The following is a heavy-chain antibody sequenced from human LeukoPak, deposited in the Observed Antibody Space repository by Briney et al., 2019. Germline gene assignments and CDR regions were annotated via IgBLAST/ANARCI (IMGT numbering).Heavy chain of an antibody. CDR2: ISAYNGNT. Sequence: ASVTVSCKASGYTFTSYGISWVRQAPGQGLEWMGWISAYNGNTNYAQKLQGRVTMTTDTSTSTAYMELRSLRSDDTAVYYCARGWYCSGGSCYGPFDYWGQGTLVTVSS. V-gene: IGHV1-18*01. CDR1: GYTFTSYG. CDR3: ARGWYCSGGSCYGPFDY. J-gene: IGHJ4*02. D-gene: IGHD2-15*01.